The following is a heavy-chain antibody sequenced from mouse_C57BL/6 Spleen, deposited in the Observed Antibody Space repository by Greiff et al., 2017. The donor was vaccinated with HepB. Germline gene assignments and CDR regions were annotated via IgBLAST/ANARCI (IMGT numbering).Heavy chain of an antibody. CDR2: ISDGGSYT. CDR1: GFTFSSYA. V-gene: IGHV5-4*01. CDR3: ARDPGHAMDY. Sequence: EVQLQESGGGLVKPGGSLKLSCAASGFTFSSYAMSWVRQTPEKRLEWVATISDGGSYTYYPDNVKGRFTISRDNAKNNLYLQMSHLKSEDTAMYYCARDPGHAMDYWGQGTSVTVSS. J-gene: IGHJ4*01. D-gene: IGHD3-1*01.